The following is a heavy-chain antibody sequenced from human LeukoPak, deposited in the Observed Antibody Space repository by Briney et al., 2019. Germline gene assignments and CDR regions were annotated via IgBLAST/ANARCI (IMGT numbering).Heavy chain of an antibody. V-gene: IGHV4-39*01. Sequence: PSETLSLTCTVSGGSISSSSYYWGWIRQPPGKGLEWIGSIYYSGSTYCNPSLKSRVTISVDTSKNQFSLKLSSVTAADTAVYYCARQSSGWYRAFDIWGQGTMVTVSS. J-gene: IGHJ3*02. CDR2: IYYSGST. D-gene: IGHD6-19*01. CDR1: GGSISSSSYY. CDR3: ARQSSGWYRAFDI.